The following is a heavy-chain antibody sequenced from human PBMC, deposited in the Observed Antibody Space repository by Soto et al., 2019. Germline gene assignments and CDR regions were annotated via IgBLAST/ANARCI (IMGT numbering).Heavy chain of an antibody. CDR2: IFYSDNT. CDR3: ARGGETYYDFWSGFSPIDY. V-gene: IGHV4-59*01. D-gene: IGHD3-3*01. CDR1: GGSTSTYY. J-gene: IGHJ4*02. Sequence: SETLSLTCTVSGGSTSTYYWSWVRQSPGKGLEWIGYIFYSDNTNYNPSLKSRVTISVDTSKNQFSLKLTSVTAADTAVYFCARGGETYYDFWSGFSPIDYWGQGALVTVSS.